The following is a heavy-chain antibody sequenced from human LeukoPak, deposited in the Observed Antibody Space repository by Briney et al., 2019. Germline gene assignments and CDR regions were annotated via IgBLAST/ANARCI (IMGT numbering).Heavy chain of an antibody. CDR3: ARVGYYDSSGYHHAFDI. CDR2: ISSSSSYI. CDR1: GFTFSSYS. J-gene: IGHJ3*02. V-gene: IGHV3-21*01. D-gene: IGHD3-22*01. Sequence: PGGSLRLSCAASGFTFSSYSMNWVHQAPGKGLEWVSSISSSSSYIYYADSVKGRFTIPRDNAKNSLYLQMNSLRAEDTAVYYCARVGYYDSSGYHHAFDIWGQGTMVTVSS.